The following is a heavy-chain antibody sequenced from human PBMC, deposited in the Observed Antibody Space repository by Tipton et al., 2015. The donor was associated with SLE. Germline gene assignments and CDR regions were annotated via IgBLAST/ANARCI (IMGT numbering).Heavy chain of an antibody. CDR3: ARGIAAAGAYYFDY. D-gene: IGHD6-13*01. Sequence: TLSLTCTVSGGSISSHYWSWIRQPPGKGLEWIGYISNSETTNYNPSLKSRVTISVDTSKNQFSLKLSSVTAADTAVYYCARGIAAAGAYYFDYWGQGTLVTVSS. V-gene: IGHV4-59*08. CDR1: GGSISSHY. J-gene: IGHJ4*02. CDR2: ISNSETT.